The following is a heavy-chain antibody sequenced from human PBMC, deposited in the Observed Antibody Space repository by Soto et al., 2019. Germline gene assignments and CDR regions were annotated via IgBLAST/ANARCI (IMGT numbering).Heavy chain of an antibody. J-gene: IGHJ5*02. CDR3: ARELFGRSVWFDP. CDR1: GGSISSYY. V-gene: IGHV4-59*01. CDR2: IYYSGST. D-gene: IGHD3-10*01. Sequence: SETLSLTCTVSGGSISSYYWSWIRQPPGKGLEWIGYIYYSGSTDYNPSLKSRVTISVDTSKNQFSLKLSSVTAADTAVYYCARELFGRSVWFDPWGQGTLVTVSS.